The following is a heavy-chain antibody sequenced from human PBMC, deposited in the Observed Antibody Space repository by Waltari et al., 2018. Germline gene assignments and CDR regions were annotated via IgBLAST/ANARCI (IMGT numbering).Heavy chain of an antibody. Sequence: QLQLQESGPGLVKPSETLSLTCTVSGGSISSSSYYWGWIRQPPGKGLEWIGSIYYSGSTYYNPSLKSRVTISVDTSKNQFSLKLSSVTAADTAVYYCVRDSSSAGVDYWGQGTLVTVSS. D-gene: IGHD6-13*01. CDR3: VRDSSSAGVDY. J-gene: IGHJ4*02. CDR2: IYYSGST. V-gene: IGHV4-39*07. CDR1: GGSISSSSYY.